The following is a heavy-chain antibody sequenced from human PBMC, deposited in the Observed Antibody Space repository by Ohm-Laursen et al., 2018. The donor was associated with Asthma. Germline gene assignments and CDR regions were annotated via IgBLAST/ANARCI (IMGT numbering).Heavy chain of an antibody. Sequence: SLRLSCAASGFTFSSYWMSWVHQAPGKGLEWVANIKQDGSEKYYVDSVKGRFTISRDNAKNSLYLQMNSLRAEDTAVYYCARGDGYNGVRYFDLWGRGTLVTVSS. V-gene: IGHV3-7*05. CDR3: ARGDGYNGVRYFDL. D-gene: IGHD5-24*01. CDR2: IKQDGSEK. J-gene: IGHJ2*01. CDR1: GFTFSSYW.